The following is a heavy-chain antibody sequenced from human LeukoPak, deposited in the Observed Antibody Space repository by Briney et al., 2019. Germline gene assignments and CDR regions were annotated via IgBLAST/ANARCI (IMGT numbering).Heavy chain of an antibody. V-gene: IGHV1-2*02. CDR3: ARGRAHGSGSYLLYYYYYMDV. Sequence: ASVKVSCKASGGTFSSYAISWVRQAPGQGLEWMGWINPNSGGTNYAQKFQGRVTMTRDTSISTAYMELSRLRSDDTAVYYCARGRAHGSGSYLLYYYYYMDVWGKGTTVTISS. J-gene: IGHJ6*03. D-gene: IGHD3-10*01. CDR1: GGTFSSYA. CDR2: INPNSGGT.